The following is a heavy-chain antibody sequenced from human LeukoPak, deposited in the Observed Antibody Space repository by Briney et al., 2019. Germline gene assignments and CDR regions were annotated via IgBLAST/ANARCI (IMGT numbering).Heavy chain of an antibody. CDR2: ISSNGGST. CDR3: VKDAGGYCSSTSCYQGGFDY. D-gene: IGHD2-2*01. CDR1: GFTFGNHA. J-gene: IGHJ4*02. V-gene: IGHV3-64D*06. Sequence: GGSLRLSCSASGFTFGNHAMYWVRQAPGKGLEYVSAISSNGGSTYYADSVKGRFTISRDNSKNTLYLQMSSLRAEDTAVYYCVKDAGGYCSSTSCYQGGFDYWGQGTLVTVSS.